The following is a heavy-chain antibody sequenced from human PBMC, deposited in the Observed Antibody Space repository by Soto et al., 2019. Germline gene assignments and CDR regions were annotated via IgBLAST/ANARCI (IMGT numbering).Heavy chain of an antibody. CDR2: INWNGGST. CDR1: GFTFDDYG. V-gene: IGHV3-20*01. Sequence: EVQLVESGGGVVRPGGSLRLSCAASGFTFDDYGMSWVRQAPGKRLEWVSGINWNGGSTGYADSVKGRFTISRDNAKNSLYLQMNSLRAEDTALYHCARAHDYGDYRAFDYWGQGTLVTVSS. D-gene: IGHD4-17*01. J-gene: IGHJ4*02. CDR3: ARAHDYGDYRAFDY.